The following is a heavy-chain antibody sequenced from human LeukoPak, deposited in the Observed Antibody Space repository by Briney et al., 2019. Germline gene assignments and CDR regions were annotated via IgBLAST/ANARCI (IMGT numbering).Heavy chain of an antibody. CDR1: GFTFSSYV. CDR3: ARDWVYKIDY. D-gene: IGHD5-24*01. Sequence: GVSLRLSCETAGFTFSSYVMHWVRRTPGKGLVWVSRISHDGIISYADSVKDRFTISRDNAKNTLILQMNSLRVEDTAVYYCARDWVYKIDYWGRGTLVTVSS. J-gene: IGHJ4*02. CDR2: ISHDGII. V-gene: IGHV3-74*01.